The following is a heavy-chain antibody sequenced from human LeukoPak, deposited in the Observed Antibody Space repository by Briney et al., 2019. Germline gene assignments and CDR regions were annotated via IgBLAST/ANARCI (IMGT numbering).Heavy chain of an antibody. CDR2: INPNSGGT. Sequence: ASVKVSCKASGYTFTGYYMHWVRQAPGQGLEWMGWINPNSGGTNYAQKFQGRVTMTRDTSISTAYMELSRLRSDDTAVYYCARGDVLLWFGGVDYWGQGTLVTVSS. V-gene: IGHV1-2*02. CDR3: ARGDVLLWFGGVDY. CDR1: GYTFTGYY. J-gene: IGHJ4*02. D-gene: IGHD3-10*01.